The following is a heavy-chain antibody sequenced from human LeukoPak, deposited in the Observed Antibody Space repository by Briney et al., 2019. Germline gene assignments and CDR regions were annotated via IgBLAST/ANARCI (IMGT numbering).Heavy chain of an antibody. CDR1: GFTFSSYG. CDR2: IKQDGSEK. V-gene: IGHV3-7*01. Sequence: GGSLRLSCAGSGFTFSSYGMHWVRQAPGKGLEWVANIKQDGSEKYYVDSVKGRFTISRDNAKNSLYLQMNSLRAEDTAVYYCARDRAAYCGGDCPFDYWGQGTLVTVSS. D-gene: IGHD2-21*01. J-gene: IGHJ4*02. CDR3: ARDRAAYCGGDCPFDY.